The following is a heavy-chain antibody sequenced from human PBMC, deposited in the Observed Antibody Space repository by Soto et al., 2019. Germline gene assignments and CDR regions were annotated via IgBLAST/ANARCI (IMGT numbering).Heavy chain of an antibody. J-gene: IGHJ4*02. V-gene: IGHV3-30-3*01. CDR2: ISYDGSNK. CDR3: ARDRAIFGVVTAFDY. Sequence: QVQLVESGGGVVQPRRSLRLSCAATGFTFSSYAMHWVRQAPGKGLEWVAVISYDGSNKYYADSVKGRFTISRDNSKNTLYLQMNSLRAEDTAVYYCARDRAIFGVVTAFDYWGQGTLVTVSS. D-gene: IGHD3-3*01. CDR1: GFTFSSYA.